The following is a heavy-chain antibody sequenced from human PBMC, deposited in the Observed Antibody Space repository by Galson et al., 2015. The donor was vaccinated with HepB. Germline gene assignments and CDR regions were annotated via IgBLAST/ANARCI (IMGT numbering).Heavy chain of an antibody. J-gene: IGHJ4*02. CDR2: IYSGGHA. D-gene: IGHD2-15*01. Sequence: SLRLSCAVSGFTVSKSYVSWVRQAPGKGLEWLSVIYSGGHAFYADSMQGRFTISRDTSKNTVYLQMRSLRAEDTAVYYCASPFCIGGNCYPLWYWGQGTLVTVSS. CDR3: ASPFCIGGNCYPLWY. V-gene: IGHV3-53*01. CDR1: GFTVSKSY.